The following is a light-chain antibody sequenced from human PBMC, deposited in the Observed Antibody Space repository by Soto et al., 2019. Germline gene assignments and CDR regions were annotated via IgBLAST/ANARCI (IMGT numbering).Light chain of an antibody. CDR3: QQLTAYPIT. CDR1: QDINKY. J-gene: IGKJ5*01. V-gene: IGKV1-9*01. Sequence: DIQTPQSPSFLSASVGDSITITCRASQDINKYLAWYQQKPGEAPKLLIYFVSTLQSGVPSSFSGSGSGTEFTLTISDLQPEDFATYYCQQLTAYPITFGQGTLLEIK. CDR2: FVS.